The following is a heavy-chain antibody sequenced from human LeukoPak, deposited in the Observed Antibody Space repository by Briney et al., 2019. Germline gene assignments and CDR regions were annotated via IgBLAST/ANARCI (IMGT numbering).Heavy chain of an antibody. CDR3: AHLLKVGDLFPNWFDP. V-gene: IGHV2-5*02. J-gene: IGHJ5*02. CDR2: IYWDDDK. Sequence: SGPTLVKPTQTLTLTCTFSGFSLSTSGVGVGWIRQPPGKALEWLALIYWDDDKRYSPSLKSRLTITKDTSKNQVVLTMTNMDPVATATYYCAHLLKVGDLFPNWFDPWGQGTLVTVSS. D-gene: IGHD3-10*01. CDR1: GFSLSTSGVG.